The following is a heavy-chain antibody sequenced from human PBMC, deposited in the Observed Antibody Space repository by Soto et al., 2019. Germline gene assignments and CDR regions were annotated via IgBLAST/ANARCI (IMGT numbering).Heavy chain of an antibody. Sequence: QVQLQESGPGLVKPSETLSLTCTVSGGSISNFYWTWIRQPPGKGLEWIGNVHYSGSTNYNPSVKSRVTTSVDTAKNQLSLNLSSVTAAATAVYYCARHKDAGSDRGGMDVWGQGTTVTVSS. J-gene: IGHJ6*02. D-gene: IGHD6-25*01. CDR3: ARHKDAGSDRGGMDV. CDR2: VHYSGST. CDR1: GGSISNFY. V-gene: IGHV4-59*08.